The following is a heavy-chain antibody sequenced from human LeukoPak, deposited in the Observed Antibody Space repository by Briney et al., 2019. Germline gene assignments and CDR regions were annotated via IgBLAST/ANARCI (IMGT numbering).Heavy chain of an antibody. Sequence: ASVKVSCKASGYTFTGYYMHWVRQAPGQGLEWMGWINPNSGGTNCAQKFQGRVTMTRDTSISTAYMELSRLRSDDTAVYYCARGGGYSYGLYYYYYYMDVWGKGTTVTVSS. J-gene: IGHJ6*03. V-gene: IGHV1-2*02. D-gene: IGHD5-18*01. CDR3: ARGGGYSYGLYYYYYYMDV. CDR2: INPNSGGT. CDR1: GYTFTGYY.